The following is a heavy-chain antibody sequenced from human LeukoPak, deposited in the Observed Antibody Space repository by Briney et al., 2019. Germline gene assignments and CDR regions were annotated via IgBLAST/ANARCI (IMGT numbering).Heavy chain of an antibody. V-gene: IGHV3-9*01. D-gene: IGHD6-19*01. CDR1: GFTFDDYA. J-gene: IGHJ4*02. CDR2: ISWNSGSI. CDR3: AKDKFPGAVAEVAFDY. Sequence: GRSLRLFCAASGFTFDDYAMHWVRQAPGKGLEWVSGISWNSGSIGYADSVKGRFTISRDNAKNSLYLQMNSLRAEDTALYYCAKDKFPGAVAEVAFDYWGQGTLVTVSS.